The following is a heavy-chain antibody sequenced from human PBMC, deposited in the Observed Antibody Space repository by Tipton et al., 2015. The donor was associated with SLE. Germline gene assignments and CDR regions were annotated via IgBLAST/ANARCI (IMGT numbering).Heavy chain of an antibody. CDR3: ARDLNWNDDAFDI. CDR2: INHSGST. Sequence: TLSLTCVVEGGSFSGYYWSWIRQPPGKGLEWIGEINHSGSTNYNPSLKSRVTTSVDTSKNQFSLKLSSVTAADTAVYYCARDLNWNDDAFDIWGQGTMVTVSS. V-gene: IGHV4-34*01. CDR1: GGSFSGYY. D-gene: IGHD1-1*01. J-gene: IGHJ3*02.